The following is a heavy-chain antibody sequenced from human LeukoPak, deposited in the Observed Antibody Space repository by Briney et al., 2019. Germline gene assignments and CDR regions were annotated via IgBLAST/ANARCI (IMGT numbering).Heavy chain of an antibody. CDR2: MYPGDSET. Sequence: RGESLKISCKGSGYSFTSYWIGWVRQMPGKGLEWMGIMYPGDSETRYSPSFQSQVTISADKSISTAYLQWSSLKASDTAMYYCATTLYSGIYGDAFDIWGQGTMVTVSS. J-gene: IGHJ3*02. V-gene: IGHV5-51*01. D-gene: IGHD1-26*01. CDR1: GYSFTSYW. CDR3: ATTLYSGIYGDAFDI.